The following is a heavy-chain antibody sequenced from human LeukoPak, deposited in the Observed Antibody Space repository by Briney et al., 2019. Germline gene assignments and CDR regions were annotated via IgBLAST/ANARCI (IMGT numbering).Heavy chain of an antibody. CDR3: ARVSGNYFDY. CDR2: ISSGSNYI. CDR1: GFTFSSYS. V-gene: IGHV3-21*01. D-gene: IGHD6-13*01. Sequence: GGSLRLSCAASGFTFSSYSMNWVRQAPGTGLEWVSSISSGSNYIYYADSVKGRFTISRDNAKNSLSLQMNSLRAEDTAVYYCARVSGNYFDYWGQGTLVAVSS. J-gene: IGHJ4*02.